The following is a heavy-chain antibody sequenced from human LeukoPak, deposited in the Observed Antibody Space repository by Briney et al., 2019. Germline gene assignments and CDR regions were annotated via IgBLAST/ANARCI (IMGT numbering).Heavy chain of an antibody. Sequence: SETLSLTCTVSSASIYCYYWSWIRQPPGKGLEWIGYIYYSGSTNFNPSLESRVTISVDTAKNQFALKMSSVTGADTAIYYCARGGYYFDYWGQGSLVTVSS. J-gene: IGHJ4*02. CDR2: IYYSGST. CDR1: SASIYCYY. V-gene: IGHV4-59*01. CDR3: ARGGYYFDY.